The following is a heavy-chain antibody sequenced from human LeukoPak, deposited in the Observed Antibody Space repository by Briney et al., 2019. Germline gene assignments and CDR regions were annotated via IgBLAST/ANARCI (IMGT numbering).Heavy chain of an antibody. D-gene: IGHD3-10*01. CDR3: ARDKRAWLGESVYYYGMDV. J-gene: IGHJ6*02. CDR1: GGSISSYY. CDR2: IYYSGST. V-gene: IGHV4-59*01. Sequence: SETLSLTCTVSGGSISSYYWSWIRQPPGKGLEWIGYIYYSGSTNYNPSLKSRVTISVDTSKNQFSLKLSSVTAADTAVYYCARDKRAWLGESVYYYGMDVWGQGTTVTVSS.